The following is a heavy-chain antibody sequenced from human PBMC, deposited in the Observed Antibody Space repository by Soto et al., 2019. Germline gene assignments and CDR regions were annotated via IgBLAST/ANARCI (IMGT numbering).Heavy chain of an antibody. CDR3: ARDPATVIYYYYGMDV. D-gene: IGHD4-17*01. CDR1: GYTFTSYS. J-gene: IGHJ6*02. CDR2: INAGNGNT. V-gene: IGHV1-3*01. Sequence: ASVKVSCKASGYTFTSYSMHWVRQAPGQRLEWMGWINAGNGNTKYSQKFQGRVTITRDTSASTAYMELSGLRSEDTAVYYCARDPATVIYYYYGMDVWGQGSTVTVSS.